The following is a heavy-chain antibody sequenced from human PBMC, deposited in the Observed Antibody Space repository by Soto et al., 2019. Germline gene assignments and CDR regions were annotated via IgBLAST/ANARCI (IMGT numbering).Heavy chain of an antibody. CDR3: ARVGAIRREAALYYYYGMDV. Sequence: SETLSLACTVSGGSISSYYWSWIRQPPGKGLEWIGYIYYSGSTNYNPSLKSRVTISVDTSKNQFSLKLSSVTAADTAVYYCARVGAIRREAALYYYYGMDVWGQGTTVTVSS. J-gene: IGHJ6*02. CDR1: GGSISSYY. D-gene: IGHD6-13*01. V-gene: IGHV4-59*01. CDR2: IYYSGST.